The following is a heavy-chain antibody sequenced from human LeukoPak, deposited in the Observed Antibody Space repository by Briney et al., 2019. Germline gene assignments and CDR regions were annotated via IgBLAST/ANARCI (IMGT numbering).Heavy chain of an antibody. D-gene: IGHD2-8*01. CDR1: GGSFSGYY. Sequence: SETLSLTCAVYGGSFSGYYWSWIRQPPGKGLEWIGEINHSGSTNYNPSLKSRVTISVDTSKNQFSLKLSSLTAADTAGYYCARHYASGVDFHHWGQGTLVTVSS. V-gene: IGHV4-34*01. J-gene: IGHJ4*02. CDR3: ARHYASGVDFHH. CDR2: INHSGST.